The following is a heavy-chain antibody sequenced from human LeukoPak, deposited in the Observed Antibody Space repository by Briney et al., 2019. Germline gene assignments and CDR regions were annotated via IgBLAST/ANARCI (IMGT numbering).Heavy chain of an antibody. Sequence: GGSLRLSCAASGFTFSSYSMNWVRQAPGKGLEWVSSISSSSSYIYYADSVKGRFTISRDNAKNSLYLQVNSLRAEDTAVYYCARGRNYGSGSYSLYYYYGMDVWGKGTTVTVSS. D-gene: IGHD3-10*01. V-gene: IGHV3-21*01. CDR3: ARGRNYGSGSYSLYYYYGMDV. J-gene: IGHJ6*04. CDR2: ISSSSSYI. CDR1: GFTFSSYS.